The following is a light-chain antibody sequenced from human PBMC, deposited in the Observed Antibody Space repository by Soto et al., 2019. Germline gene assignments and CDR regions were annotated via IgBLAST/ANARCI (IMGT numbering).Light chain of an antibody. CDR1: QSVLYSSNNKNY. V-gene: IGKV4-1*01. Sequence: DIVMTQSPDSLAVSLGERATINCKSSQSVLYSSNNKNYLAWYQQKPRQPPKLLINWASIRESGVPDRFSGSGSGTDFTLTISSLQAEDVAVYYCQQYYTTPRTFGQGTKVEIK. CDR3: QQYYTTPRT. J-gene: IGKJ1*01. CDR2: WAS.